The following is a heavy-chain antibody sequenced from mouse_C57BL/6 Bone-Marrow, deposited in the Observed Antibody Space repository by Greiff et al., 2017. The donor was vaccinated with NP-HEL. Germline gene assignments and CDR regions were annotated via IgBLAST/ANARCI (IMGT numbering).Heavy chain of an antibody. CDR2: ISSGSSTI. CDR1: GFTFSDYG. V-gene: IGHV5-17*01. J-gene: IGHJ4*01. Sequence: EVKVVESGGGLVKPGGSLKLSCAASGFTFSDYGMHWVRQAPEKGLEWVAYISSGSSTIYYADTVKGRFTISRDNAKNTLFLQMTSLRSEDTAMYYCARKLLRYGYAMDYWGQGTSVTVSS. D-gene: IGHD1-1*01. CDR3: ARKLLRYGYAMDY.